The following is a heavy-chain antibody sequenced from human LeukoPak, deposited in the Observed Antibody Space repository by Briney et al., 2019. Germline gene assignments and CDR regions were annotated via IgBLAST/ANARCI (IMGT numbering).Heavy chain of an antibody. J-gene: IGHJ4*02. D-gene: IGHD5-18*01. CDR1: GGSFSGYY. CDR3: ARHRGGYSWGTIDY. V-gene: IGHV4-34*01. CDR2: ITHSGST. Sequence: PSETLSLTCAVSGGSFSGYYWSWIRQPPGKGLEWIGEITHSGSTTYNSSLKSRVTISVDTSKNQFSLKLNSVTAADTAVYYCARHRGGYSWGTIDYWGQGTLVTVSS.